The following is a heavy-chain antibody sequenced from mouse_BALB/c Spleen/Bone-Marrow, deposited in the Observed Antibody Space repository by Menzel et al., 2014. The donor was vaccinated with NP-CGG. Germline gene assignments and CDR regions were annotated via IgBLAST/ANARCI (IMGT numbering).Heavy chain of an antibody. CDR2: LSSSGST. D-gene: IGHD2-4*01. Sequence: DVKLVESGPSLVKPSQTLSLTCSVTGDSITSGYWNWIRKFPGNNLGYMGYLSSSGSTYYNPSLKSRISITRDTSKNQYYLQLNSVTTEDTATYYCARIYYDSHWYFDVWGAGTTVTVSS. J-gene: IGHJ1*01. CDR1: GDSITSGY. CDR3: ARIYYDSHWYFDV. V-gene: IGHV3-8*02.